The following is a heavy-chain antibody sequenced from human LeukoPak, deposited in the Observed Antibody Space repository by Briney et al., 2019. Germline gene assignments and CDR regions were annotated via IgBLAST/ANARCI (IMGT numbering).Heavy chain of an antibody. V-gene: IGHV3-11*01. CDR3: ASGSSGWFESPDY. Sequence: GGSLRLSCAASGFTFSNAWMSWVRQAPGKGLEWVSYISGSGSTMYYADSVKGRFTISRDNAKNSLYLQMNSLRAEDTAVYYCASGSSGWFESPDYWGQGTLVTVSS. CDR1: GFTFSNAW. D-gene: IGHD6-19*01. J-gene: IGHJ4*02. CDR2: ISGSGSTM.